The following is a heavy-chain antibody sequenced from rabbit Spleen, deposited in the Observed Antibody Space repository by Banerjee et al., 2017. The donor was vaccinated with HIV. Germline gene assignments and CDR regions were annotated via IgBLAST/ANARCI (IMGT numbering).Heavy chain of an antibody. D-gene: IGHD1-1*01. J-gene: IGHJ2*01. Sequence: QEQLKESGGGLVKPGGTLTLTCTVSGFSFNFYWICWVRQAPGKGLEWIACIDTNNGDTDYANWPKGRFTISKTSSTTVTLKMTSLTAADTATYFCARNYVNTFDPWGPGTLVTVS. V-gene: IGHV1S45*01. CDR1: GFSFNFYW. CDR2: IDTNNGDT. CDR3: ARNYVNTFDP.